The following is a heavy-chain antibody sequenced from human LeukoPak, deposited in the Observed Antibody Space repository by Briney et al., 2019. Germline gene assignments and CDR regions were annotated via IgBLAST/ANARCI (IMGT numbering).Heavy chain of an antibody. CDR2: IHHTGSI. CDR1: GDSITAYY. D-gene: IGHD1-26*01. Sequence: SETLSLTCTVSGDSITAYYWSWVRQPPGKGLEWTAFIHHTGSINYNLSLKSRVTISMDVSKSQFSLHVNSVTAADTAVYYCAKYGGSPANYLDYWGRGTLVTVSS. V-gene: IGHV4-59*08. CDR3: AKYGGSPANYLDY. J-gene: IGHJ4*02.